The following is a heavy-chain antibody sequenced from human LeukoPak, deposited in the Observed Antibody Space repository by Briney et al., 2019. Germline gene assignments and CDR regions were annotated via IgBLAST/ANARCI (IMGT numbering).Heavy chain of an antibody. V-gene: IGHV3-48*04. CDR2: ISSSGSTI. CDR3: ARDGSTVTTGDNWFDP. D-gene: IGHD4-17*01. CDR1: GFTFSSYS. Sequence: GGSLRLSCAASGFTFSSYSMNWVRQAPGKGLEWVSYISSSGSTIYYADSVKGRFTISRDNAKNSLYLQMNSLRAEDTAVYYCARDGSTVTTGDNWFDPWGQGTLVTVSS. J-gene: IGHJ5*02.